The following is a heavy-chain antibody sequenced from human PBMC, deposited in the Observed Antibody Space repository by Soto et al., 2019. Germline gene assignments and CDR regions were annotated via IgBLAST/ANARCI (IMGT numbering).Heavy chain of an antibody. Sequence: GGSLRLSCAASGFTFSSYGMHWVRQAPGKGLEWVAVISYDGSNKYYADSVKGRFTISRDNSKNTLYLQMNSLRAEDTAVYYCTKSIAVPVSYYYYGMDVWGQGTTVTVSS. V-gene: IGHV3-30*18. CDR3: TKSIAVPVSYYYYGMDV. D-gene: IGHD6-19*01. J-gene: IGHJ6*02. CDR2: ISYDGSNK. CDR1: GFTFSSYG.